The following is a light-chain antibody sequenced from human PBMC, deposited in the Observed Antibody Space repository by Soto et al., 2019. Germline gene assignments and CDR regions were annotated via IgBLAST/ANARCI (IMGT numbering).Light chain of an antibody. V-gene: IGKV3-11*01. CDR1: QSVSSY. CDR3: QQGFNWPIT. J-gene: IGKJ5*01. CDR2: DAS. Sequence: EVVLTQSPATLSLSPGERATLSCRASQSVSSYLVWYQQKPGQAPRLLIYDASNRATGIPARFSGSGSGTDFTLTISSLEPEDFAVYYCQQGFNWPITFGQGTRLESK.